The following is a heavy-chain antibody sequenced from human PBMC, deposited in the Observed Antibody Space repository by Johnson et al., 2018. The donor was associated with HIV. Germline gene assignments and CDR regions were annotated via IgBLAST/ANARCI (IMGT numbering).Heavy chain of an antibody. Sequence: VQLVESGGGLVQPGRSLKLSCAASGFGFSRYVMHWVRQAPGKGLEWVSVIYSGGSIYYADSVKGRFSISRDNSKNTLYLQMNSLRVEDTAVYYCAREGAWEVRPGAFDIWGQGTMVTVSS. V-gene: IGHV3-66*01. CDR1: GFGFSRYV. CDR2: IYSGGSI. CDR3: AREGAWEVRPGAFDI. J-gene: IGHJ3*02. D-gene: IGHD1-26*01.